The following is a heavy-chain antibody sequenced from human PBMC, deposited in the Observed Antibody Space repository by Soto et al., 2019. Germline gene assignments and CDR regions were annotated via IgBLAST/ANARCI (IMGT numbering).Heavy chain of an antibody. Sequence: QVQLQQWGAGLLKPSETLSLTCAVYGGSFSPYFWSWIRQPPGKGLEGIGEINHSGSTNYNPSLTRRATLSVDTSKNQVSLKLTSVTAADTAVYYCARLASGWQYYYFDFWGRGTPVTVS. D-gene: IGHD6-19*01. J-gene: IGHJ2*01. CDR1: GGSFSPYF. CDR3: ARLASGWQYYYFDF. V-gene: IGHV4-34*01. CDR2: INHSGST.